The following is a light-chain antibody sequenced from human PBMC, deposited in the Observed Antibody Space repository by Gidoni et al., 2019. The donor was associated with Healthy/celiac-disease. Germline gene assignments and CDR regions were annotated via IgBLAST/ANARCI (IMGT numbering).Light chain of an antibody. CDR1: QSVRSSY. CDR3: QHYGSSPPWT. J-gene: IGKJ1*01. V-gene: IGKV3-20*01. CDR2: GAS. Sequence: EIVFTQSPGTLSLSPGERATLSCRASQSVRSSYLAWYQQKPGQAPRLLIFGASSRATGIPDRFSGSGSGTDFTLTISRLEPEDFAVYYCQHYGSSPPWTFGQGTKVEIK.